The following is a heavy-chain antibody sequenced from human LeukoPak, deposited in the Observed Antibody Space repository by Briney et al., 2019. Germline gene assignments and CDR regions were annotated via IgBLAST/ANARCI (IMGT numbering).Heavy chain of an antibody. Sequence: ASVKVSCKTSGYTFTGYYMHWVRQAPGQGLEWMGWMNPNSGNTGYAQKFQGRVTMTRNTSISTAYMELSSLRSEDTAVYYCARVVVVPAATKQYYYGMDVWGQGTTVTVSS. CDR1: GYTFTGYY. V-gene: IGHV1-8*02. D-gene: IGHD2-2*01. CDR3: ARVVVVPAATKQYYYGMDV. J-gene: IGHJ6*02. CDR2: MNPNSGNT.